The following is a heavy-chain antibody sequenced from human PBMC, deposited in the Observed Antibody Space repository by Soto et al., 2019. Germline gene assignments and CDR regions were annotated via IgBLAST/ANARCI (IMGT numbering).Heavy chain of an antibody. D-gene: IGHD6-13*01. CDR1: GGSISSSSYY. J-gene: IGHJ6*02. CDR2: IYYSGST. Sequence: PSETLSLTCTVSGGSISSSSYYWGWIRQPPGKGLEWIGSIYYSGSTYYNPSLKSRVTISVDTSKNQFSLKLSSVTAADTAVYYCARHRGGSGYSSSWGYYYGMDVSGQGTTVTVSS. CDR3: ARHRGGSGYSSSWGYYYGMDV. V-gene: IGHV4-39*01.